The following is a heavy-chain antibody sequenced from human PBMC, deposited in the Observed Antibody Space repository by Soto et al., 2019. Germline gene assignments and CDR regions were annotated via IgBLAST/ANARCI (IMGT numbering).Heavy chain of an antibody. CDR1: GGSINNYY. D-gene: IGHD3-10*01. CDR3: ARDGRLMHRGFSYYNGMDV. Sequence: SETLSLTCTVSGGSINNYYWNWIRQPPGKGLEWIGYIYYSGNIYYSGNTNYNPSLKSRVTISVDTSKNHLSLKLTSVTAADTAVYFCARDGRLMHRGFSYYNGMDVWGQGTTVTVSS. J-gene: IGHJ6*02. V-gene: IGHV4-59*01. CDR2: IYYSGNIYYSGNT.